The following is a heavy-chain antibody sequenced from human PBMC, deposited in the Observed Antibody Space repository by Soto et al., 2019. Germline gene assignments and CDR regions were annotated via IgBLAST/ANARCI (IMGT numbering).Heavy chain of an antibody. V-gene: IGHV3-23*01. CDR2: ISGSGGST. D-gene: IGHD1-1*01. Sequence: LRLSCAASGFAFSSYAMSCVRQALGKGLEWVSAISGSGGSTYYADSVKGRFTISRDNSKNTLYLQMNSLRAEDTAVYYCAKDSVVLGTRSTTGWDFDYWGQGTLVTVSS. J-gene: IGHJ4*02. CDR1: GFAFSSYA. CDR3: AKDSVVLGTRSTTGWDFDY.